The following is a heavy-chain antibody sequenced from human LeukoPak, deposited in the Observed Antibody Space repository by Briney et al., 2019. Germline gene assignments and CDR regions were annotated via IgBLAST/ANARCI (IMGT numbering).Heavy chain of an antibody. CDR2: ISAYNGNT. V-gene: IGHV1-18*04. Sequence: ASVKVSCKTSGYTFIAYYMHWVRQAPGQGLEWMGWISAYNGNTYYSQNLQGRVTMTTDTYTSKAYMELRSLTSDDTAVYVCSRVDSGGHSDFDYFDYGGEGTLVTVSS. CDR1: GYTFIAYY. CDR3: SRVDSGGHSDFDYFDY. J-gene: IGHJ4*02. D-gene: IGHD4-23*01.